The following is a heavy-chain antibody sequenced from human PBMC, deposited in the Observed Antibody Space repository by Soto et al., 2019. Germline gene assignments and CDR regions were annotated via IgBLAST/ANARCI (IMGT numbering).Heavy chain of an antibody. CDR1: GFIFEIFG. CDR3: AKNQGVELVPLATVDWFDP. CDR2: ISGSGFKK. Sequence: PGGSLILTCAASGFIFEIFGMSWVRQAPGKGLEWISSISGSGFKKYYADSVKGRFTISRDNSKSTVYLELNNLSAEDTAVYHCAKNQGVELVPLATVDWFDPWGQGSVVTVSS. V-gene: IGHV3-23*01. J-gene: IGHJ5*02. D-gene: IGHD1-26*01.